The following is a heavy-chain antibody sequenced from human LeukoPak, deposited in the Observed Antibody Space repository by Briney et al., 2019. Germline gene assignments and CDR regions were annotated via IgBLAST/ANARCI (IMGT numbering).Heavy chain of an antibody. Sequence: GASVKVSCKASGYTFTDYYIHWVRQAPGQGLEWMGWIVPHSGGINYAQNYQGRITMTRDTSISTAYMELSSLRSDDTAVYYCARNAYCDSTNCYAWFDPWGQGTLVTVSS. CDR3: ARNAYCDSTNCYAWFDP. CDR2: IVPHSGGI. J-gene: IGHJ5*02. CDR1: GYTFTDYY. V-gene: IGHV1-2*02. D-gene: IGHD2-2*01.